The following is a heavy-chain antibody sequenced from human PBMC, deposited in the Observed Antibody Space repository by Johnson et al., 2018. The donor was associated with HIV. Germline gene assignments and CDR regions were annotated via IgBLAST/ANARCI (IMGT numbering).Heavy chain of an antibody. Sequence: VQLVESGGGVVQPGRSLRLSCAASGFTFSSYAMSWVRQAPGKGLEWVSAIGTAGDTYYPGSVKGRFTISRENAKNSLYLQMNSLRAEDTAVYYCAKGDCSGGSCYSFTDAFDIWGQGTMVTVSS. D-gene: IGHD2-15*01. J-gene: IGHJ3*02. CDR1: GFTFSSYA. CDR2: IGTAGDT. V-gene: IGHV3-13*01. CDR3: AKGDCSGGSCYSFTDAFDI.